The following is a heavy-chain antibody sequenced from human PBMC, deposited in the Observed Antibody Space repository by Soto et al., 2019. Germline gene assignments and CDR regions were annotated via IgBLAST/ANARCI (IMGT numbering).Heavy chain of an antibody. Sequence: EVQLLESGGGLVQPGGSLRLSCAASGFTFNNYAMGWVRQAPGKRLEWVSAITDSGDDTYYIDSVKGRFTISRDNSKSTLYLQMNSLRAEDTAIYYCAKLGSSSWSPHYYFDYWGQGPLVTVSS. V-gene: IGHV3-23*01. CDR1: GFTFNNYA. J-gene: IGHJ4*02. CDR2: ITDSGDDT. CDR3: AKLGSSSWSPHYYFDY. D-gene: IGHD2-2*01.